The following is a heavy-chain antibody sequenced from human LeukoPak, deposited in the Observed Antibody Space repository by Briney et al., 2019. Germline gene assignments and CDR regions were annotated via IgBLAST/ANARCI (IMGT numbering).Heavy chain of an antibody. Sequence: GGSLRLSCTASGFTFADSAMSWVRQAPGKGLQWVGFIRSQDYGATTEYAASVQGRFTMSRDDSKSIAYLQMNSLKTDDTAIYYCTRDHFGGYQLAYWYFDLWGRGTLVTVSS. V-gene: IGHV3-49*04. CDR2: IRSQDYGATT. J-gene: IGHJ2*01. CDR1: GFTFADSA. D-gene: IGHD5-12*01. CDR3: TRDHFGGYQLAYWYFDL.